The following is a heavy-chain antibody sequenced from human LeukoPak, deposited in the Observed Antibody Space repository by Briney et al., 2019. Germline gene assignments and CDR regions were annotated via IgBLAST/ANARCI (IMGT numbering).Heavy chain of an antibody. CDR2: ISGSGGST. J-gene: IGHJ4*02. Sequence: PGGSLRLSCAASGFAFSSYAMSWVRQAPGKGLEWASAISGSGGSTYSADSVKGRFTISRDNSKNTVYLQMNSLRAEDTAVYYCAKQGSGSYYNFDYWGQGTLVTVSS. CDR1: GFAFSSYA. D-gene: IGHD3-10*01. V-gene: IGHV3-23*01. CDR3: AKQGSGSYYNFDY.